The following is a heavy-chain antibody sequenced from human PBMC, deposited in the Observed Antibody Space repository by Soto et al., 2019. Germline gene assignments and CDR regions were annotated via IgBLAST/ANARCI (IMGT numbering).Heavy chain of an antibody. CDR2: IFSRGTP. CDR1: GVSITDYH. V-gene: IGHV4-59*01. Sequence: QVQLQESGLGLVKPSETLSLTCTVSGVSITDYHWSWIRQSPGRGLEWIGYIFSRGTPNYNPSLKSRVTISVDTSRNQFSLKLNSLTAADTAMYFCAKRFGDYVGWFDPWGQGALVIVSS. D-gene: IGHD4-17*01. J-gene: IGHJ5*02. CDR3: AKRFGDYVGWFDP.